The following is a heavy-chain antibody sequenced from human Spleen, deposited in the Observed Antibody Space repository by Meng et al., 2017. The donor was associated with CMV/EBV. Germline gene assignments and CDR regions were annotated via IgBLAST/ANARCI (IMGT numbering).Heavy chain of an antibody. J-gene: IGHJ4*02. V-gene: IGHV4-38-2*02. CDR1: GYSISSGYY. CDR2: IYYSGST. CDR3: ADWNYSWGFDY. Sequence: GSLRLSCTVSGYSISSGYYWGWIRQPPGKGLEWIGSIYYSGSTYYNPSLKSRVTISVDTSKNQFSLKLSSVTAADTAVYYCADWNYSWGFDYWGQGTLVTVSS. D-gene: IGHD1-7*01.